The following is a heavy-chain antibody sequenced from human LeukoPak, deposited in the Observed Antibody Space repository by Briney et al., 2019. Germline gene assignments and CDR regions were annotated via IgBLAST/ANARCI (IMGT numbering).Heavy chain of an antibody. J-gene: IGHJ4*02. V-gene: IGHV1-18*01. CDR1: GYTFTSYG. CDR3: ARTRYSSSLPYYFDY. Sequence: ASVKVSCKASGYTFTSYGISWVRQAPGQGLEWMGWISAYNGNTNYAQKPQGRVTMTTDTSTSTAYMELRSLRSDDTAVYYCARTRYSSSLPYYFDYWGQGTLVTVSS. CDR2: ISAYNGNT. D-gene: IGHD6-6*01.